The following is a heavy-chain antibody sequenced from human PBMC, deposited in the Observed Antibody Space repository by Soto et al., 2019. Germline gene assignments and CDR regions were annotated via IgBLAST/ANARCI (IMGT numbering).Heavy chain of an antibody. CDR2: ILVGGST. J-gene: IGHJ3*02. D-gene: IGHD2-8*01. V-gene: IGHV3-23*01. CDR1: GFTCSSYD. CDR3: AKATATGVGAFDI. Sequence: GGSLRLSCAASGFTCSSYDMSWVRQAPGKGLEWVSTILVGGSTHYPDSVKGRFTISRDNSKNTVFLQMNSLTAGDTAVYYCAKATATGVGAFDICGQGTMVIVS.